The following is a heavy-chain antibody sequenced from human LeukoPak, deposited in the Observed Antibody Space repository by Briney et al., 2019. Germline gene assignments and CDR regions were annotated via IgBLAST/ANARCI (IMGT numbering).Heavy chain of an antibody. D-gene: IGHD2-2*01. J-gene: IGHJ5*02. CDR1: GFTFSSYA. CDR2: ISGSGGST. Sequence: GGSLRLSCAASGFTFSSYAMSWVRQAPGKGPEWASAISGSGGSTYYAASVKGRFTISRDNSKNTLYLQMNSLRAEDTAVYYCAKVPAAYNWFDPWGQGTLVTVSS. CDR3: AKVPAAYNWFDP. V-gene: IGHV3-23*01.